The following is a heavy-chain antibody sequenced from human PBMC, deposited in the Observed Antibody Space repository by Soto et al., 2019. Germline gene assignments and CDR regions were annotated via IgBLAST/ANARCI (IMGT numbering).Heavy chain of an antibody. CDR3: ARGGPDRYYGSGSYSWFDP. CDR2: IYYSGST. CDR1: GGSISSSSYY. V-gene: IGHV4-39*01. D-gene: IGHD3-10*01. J-gene: IGHJ5*02. Sequence: SETLSLTCTVSGGSISSSSYYWGWIRQPPGKGLEWIGSIYYSGSTYYNPSLKSRVTISVDTSKNQFSLKLSSVTAADTAVYYCARGGPDRYYGSGSYSWFDPWGQGTLVTVSS.